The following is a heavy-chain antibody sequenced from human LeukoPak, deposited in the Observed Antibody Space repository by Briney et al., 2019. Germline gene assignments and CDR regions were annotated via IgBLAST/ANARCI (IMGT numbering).Heavy chain of an antibody. CDR2: IYHSGST. Sequence: PSETLSLTCTVSGDSISSGYYWGWIRQPPGKGLEWIGSIYHSGSTHYNPSLKSRVTISVDTSKNQFSLKLSSVTAADTAVYYCARDKVAASRTFDYWGQGTLVTVSS. CDR3: ARDKVAASRTFDY. D-gene: IGHD2-15*01. J-gene: IGHJ4*02. CDR1: GDSISSGYY. V-gene: IGHV4-38-2*02.